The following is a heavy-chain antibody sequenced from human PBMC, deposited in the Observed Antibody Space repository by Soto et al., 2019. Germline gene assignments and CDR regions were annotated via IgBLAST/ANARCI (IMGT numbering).Heavy chain of an antibody. J-gene: IGHJ3*02. D-gene: IGHD3-22*01. CDR3: SRDQGYYDSSGTGAFDI. CDR1: GFSISSGAFY. Sequence: TLSLTCTVSGFSISSGAFYWSWIRQHPGKGLEWIGYIYYSGSSYYNPSLKSRITIRVDTTKNQFSLKMSSVTAADTAVYYCSRDQGYYDSSGTGAFDIWGQGTMVTVSS. V-gene: IGHV4-31*03. CDR2: IYYSGSS.